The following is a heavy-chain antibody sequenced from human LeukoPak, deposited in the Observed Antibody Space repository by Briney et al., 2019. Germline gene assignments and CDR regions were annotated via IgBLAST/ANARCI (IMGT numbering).Heavy chain of an antibody. CDR2: IYQSGST. Sequence: SQTLSLTCTVSGGSISSGGYYWSWIRQPPGKGLEWIGYIYQSGSTYYNPSLASRVTISVDRSKNQFSLKLTSVTAADTAVYYCARDVVKRGIRGYFDYWGQGTLVTVSS. CDR3: ARDVVKRGIRGYFDY. D-gene: IGHD3-10*01. V-gene: IGHV4-30-2*01. CDR1: GGSISSGGYY. J-gene: IGHJ4*02.